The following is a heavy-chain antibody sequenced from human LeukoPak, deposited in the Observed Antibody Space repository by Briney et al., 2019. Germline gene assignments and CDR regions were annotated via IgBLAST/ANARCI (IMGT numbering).Heavy chain of an antibody. D-gene: IGHD3-10*01. V-gene: IGHV3-7*01. CDR1: GFTFGLYS. CDR2: INEDGSEQ. CDR3: ARDRDYYGSGSYYNA. Sequence: GGSLRLSCAASGFTFGLYSMTWVRQAAGKGLEWVANINEDGSEQYYVDSVKGRFTISRDNAKNSLYLQMNSLRAEDTAVYYCARDRDYYGSGSYYNAWGQGTLVTVSS. J-gene: IGHJ5*02.